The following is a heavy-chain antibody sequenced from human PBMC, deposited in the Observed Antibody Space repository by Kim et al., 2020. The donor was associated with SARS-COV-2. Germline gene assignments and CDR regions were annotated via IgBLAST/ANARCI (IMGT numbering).Heavy chain of an antibody. CDR3: AGEGSGCYHPPFDY. CDR1: GFTFSSYG. D-gene: IGHD3-22*01. CDR2: IWYDGSNH. Sequence: GGSLRLSCAASGFTFSSYGMHWVRQAPGKGLEWVGVIWYDGSNHYYADSVKGRFTISRDNTKNTLYMQMNSMRAEGTAVYYCAGEGSGCYHPPFDYWGQGTLVTVSS. J-gene: IGHJ4*02. V-gene: IGHV3-33*01.